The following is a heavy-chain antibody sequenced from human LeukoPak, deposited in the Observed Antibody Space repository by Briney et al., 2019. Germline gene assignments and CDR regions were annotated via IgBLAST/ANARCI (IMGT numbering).Heavy chain of an antibody. CDR2: VYYRGST. CDR3: ARPSIGYFDY. Sequence: MPSETLSLTCTVSGGSISSSSYYWGWIRQPPGKGLEWIGSVYYRGSTSYNPSLKSRVTISVDPSTNQFSLKLRSVTAADTAVYYCARPSIGYFDYWGQGTLVTVSS. J-gene: IGHJ4*02. D-gene: IGHD6-13*01. CDR1: GGSISSSSYY. V-gene: IGHV4-39*01.